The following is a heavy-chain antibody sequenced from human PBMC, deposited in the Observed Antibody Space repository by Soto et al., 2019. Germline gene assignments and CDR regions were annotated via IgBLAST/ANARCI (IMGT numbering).Heavy chain of an antibody. CDR2: IYSSGRT. J-gene: IGHJ4*02. V-gene: IGHV4-59*01. CDR3: ARGLTGSPIPGEY. CDR1: GGSIGSSV. D-gene: IGHD3-16*01. Sequence: SDTLSLTSTSPGGSIGSSVCSGSGQTPGKGLEWIGYIYSSGRTNYNPSLKSRVSFSVDTSKNQFSLNLSSVTAADTAVYFCARGLTGSPIPGEYWGQGTPVTVSS.